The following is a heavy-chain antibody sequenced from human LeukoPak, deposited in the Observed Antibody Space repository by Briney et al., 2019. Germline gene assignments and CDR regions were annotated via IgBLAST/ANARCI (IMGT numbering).Heavy chain of an antibody. Sequence: SETLSLTCTVSGGSISSYCWSWIRQPPGKGLEWIGYIYYTGTTNYNPSLKSRVTISVDTSKNQFSLKLSSVTAADTAVYYCARQARHSGFTFNWGQGTLVTVSS. CDR1: GGSISSYC. D-gene: IGHD3-16*01. V-gene: IGHV4-59*08. CDR2: IYYTGTT. J-gene: IGHJ4*02. CDR3: ARQARHSGFTFN.